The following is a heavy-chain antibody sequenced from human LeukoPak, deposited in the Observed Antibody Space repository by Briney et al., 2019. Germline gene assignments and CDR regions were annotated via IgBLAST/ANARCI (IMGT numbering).Heavy chain of an antibody. J-gene: IGHJ2*01. CDR1: GGSISSGAYD. CDR2: INHSGST. CDR3: ARAARQGFSMIVVPFFYFDL. D-gene: IGHD3-22*01. V-gene: IGHV4-31*03. Sequence: SDTLSLTCTVSGGSISSGAYDWGWIRQHPKRGLEYVGYINHSGSTYYNPSLESRVTMSVDTSKNQFSLKLSSVTAADSAVYYCARAARQGFSMIVVPFFYFDLWGRGTLVTVSS.